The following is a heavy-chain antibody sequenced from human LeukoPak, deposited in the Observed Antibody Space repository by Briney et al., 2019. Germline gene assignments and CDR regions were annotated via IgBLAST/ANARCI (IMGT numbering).Heavy chain of an antibody. CDR1: GYSFTNFW. CDR2: IYPGDADT. Sequence: GESLKVFCKGSGYSFTNFWIGWVRQLPGKGLELMGIIYPGDADTRYSPSFQGQVTISADKSISTAYLQWSSLRASDTAMYYCARQRGSGSFAPYYMDVWGKGTTVTVSS. V-gene: IGHV5-51*01. J-gene: IGHJ6*04. D-gene: IGHD3-10*01. CDR3: ARQRGSGSFAPYYMDV.